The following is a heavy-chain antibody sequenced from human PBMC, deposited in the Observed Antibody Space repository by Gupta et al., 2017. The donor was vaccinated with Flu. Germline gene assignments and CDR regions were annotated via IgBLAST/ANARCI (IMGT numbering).Heavy chain of an antibody. D-gene: IGHD3-10*01. CDR2: MNPNSGNT. CDR1: GYTFTSYD. J-gene: IGHJ6*02. V-gene: IGHV1-8*01. Sequence: QVQLVQSGAEVKKPGASVKVSCKASGYTFTSYDINWVRQATGQGLEWMGWMNPNSGNTGYAQKFQGRVTMTRNTSISTAYMELSSLRSEDTAVYYCAREPWGAIWFGGLYYYYGMDVWGQGTTVTVSS. CDR3: AREPWGAIWFGGLYYYYGMDV.